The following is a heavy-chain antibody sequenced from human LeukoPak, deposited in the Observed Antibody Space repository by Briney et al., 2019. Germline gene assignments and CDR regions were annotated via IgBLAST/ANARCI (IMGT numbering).Heavy chain of an antibody. D-gene: IGHD1-1*01. CDR2: MNPSGDT. Sequence: KPSETLSLTCTVSGGSISSYYWTWIRQPAGKGLEWIGRMNPSGDTYYNPSLKSRVTMSVDTSKNQFSLKLSSVTAADTAVYYCARDRGKGVLWGQGTLVTVSS. J-gene: IGHJ4*02. V-gene: IGHV4-4*07. CDR3: ARDRGKGVL. CDR1: GGSISSYY.